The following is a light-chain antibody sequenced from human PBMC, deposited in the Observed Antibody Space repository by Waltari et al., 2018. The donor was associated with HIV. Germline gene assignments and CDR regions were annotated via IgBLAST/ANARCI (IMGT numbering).Light chain of an antibody. J-gene: IGLJ3*02. CDR1: SSDVGGYNY. CDR2: DVT. V-gene: IGLV2-11*01. CDR3: CSYAGSYTWV. Sequence: QSALTQPHSVSGSPGQSVTISCTGTSSDVGGYNYVSWYQQNPDKAPKLIIFDVTERPSGVPDRFSGSKSGNTASLTISRLQAEEEADYYGCSYAGSYTWVFGGGTKLTVL.